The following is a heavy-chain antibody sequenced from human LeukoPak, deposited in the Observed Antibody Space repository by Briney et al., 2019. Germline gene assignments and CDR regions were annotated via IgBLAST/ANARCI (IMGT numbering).Heavy chain of an antibody. CDR3: TREYGFMTTVFHAFYI. V-gene: IGHV4-34*01. D-gene: IGHD4-17*01. CDR1: GGSPTAYY. Sequence: PETLSLTCAVYGGSPTAYYCSWISHPAGNGLEWNGATQHSGSTNYNPSLKSRVTISVATSKNQFSLKLSSVTAAETAIYYCTREYGFMTTVFHAFYIWGQGTMVTVSS. J-gene: IGHJ3*02. CDR2: TQHSGST.